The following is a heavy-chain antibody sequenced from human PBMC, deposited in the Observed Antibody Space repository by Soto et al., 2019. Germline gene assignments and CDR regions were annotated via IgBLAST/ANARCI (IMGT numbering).Heavy chain of an antibody. J-gene: IGHJ4*02. V-gene: IGHV3-23*01. Sequence: GGSLRLSCAASGFTFTSYAMTWVRQAPGRGLEWVSSISGSGGRTHYADSVKGRFNISRDNSKNTMYLQMSSLRVEDTAVYYCAKGVGLESSEQNDYWGQGTLVTVSS. CDR1: GFTFTSYA. D-gene: IGHD1-1*01. CDR2: ISGSGGRT. CDR3: AKGVGLESSEQNDY.